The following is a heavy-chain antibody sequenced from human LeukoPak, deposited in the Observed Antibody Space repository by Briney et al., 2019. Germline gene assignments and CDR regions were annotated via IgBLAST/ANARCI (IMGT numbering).Heavy chain of an antibody. CDR1: GGSISSNSYY. Sequence: SSETLSLTCTVSGGSISSNSYYWGWIRQPPGKGLEWIGSIYYSGSTYYNPSLKSRVTISVDTSKNQFSLKLSSVTAADTAVYYCARESPNYYGDYVRYFDYWGQGTLVTVSS. D-gene: IGHD4-17*01. J-gene: IGHJ4*02. CDR2: IYYSGST. V-gene: IGHV4-39*07. CDR3: ARESPNYYGDYVRYFDY.